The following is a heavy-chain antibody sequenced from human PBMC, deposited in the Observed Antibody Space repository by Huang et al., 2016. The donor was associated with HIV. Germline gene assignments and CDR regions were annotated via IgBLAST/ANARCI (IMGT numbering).Heavy chain of an antibody. V-gene: IGHV1-18*04. CDR1: GYTFDSYG. J-gene: IGHJ4*02. D-gene: IGHD6-19*01. CDR3: ARDATGYGTGWSTEFDY. CDR2: LGPHSGKT. Sequence: HVQLVQSGADVKKPGASVKVSCKASGYTFDSYGINWVRQAPGQGLEWMGWLGPHSGKTNHAQKLQGRVTRTTDTTTSTAYMELRILTSDDTAVYYCARDATGYGTGWSTEFDYWGQGTLVTVSS.